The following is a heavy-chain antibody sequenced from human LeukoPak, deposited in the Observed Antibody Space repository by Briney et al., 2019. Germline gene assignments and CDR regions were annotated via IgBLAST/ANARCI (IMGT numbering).Heavy chain of an antibody. CDR3: ARGIVFGGVYDY. V-gene: IGHV3-7*01. CDR1: GFTFSGYW. J-gene: IGHJ4*02. CDR2: IKQDGSEK. Sequence: GGSLRLSCAASGFTFSGYWMSWVRQAPGKGLEWVANIKQDGSEKYYVDSVKGRFTISRDNAKNSLYLQMNSLRAEDTAVYYCARGIVFGGVYDYWGQGTLVTVSS. D-gene: IGHD3-16*01.